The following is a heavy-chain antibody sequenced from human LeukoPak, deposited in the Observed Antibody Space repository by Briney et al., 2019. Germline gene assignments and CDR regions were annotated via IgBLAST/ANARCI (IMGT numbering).Heavy chain of an antibody. CDR3: ARDLDSYCGGDCYSGNFDY. Sequence: ASVKVSCKASGYTFTGYYMHWVRQAPGQGLEWMGWISAYNGNTNYAQKLQGRVTMTTDTSTSTAYMELRSLRSDDTAVYYCARDLDSYCGGDCYSGNFDYWGQGTLVTVSS. V-gene: IGHV1-18*04. D-gene: IGHD2-21*02. CDR1: GYTFTGYY. CDR2: ISAYNGNT. J-gene: IGHJ4*02.